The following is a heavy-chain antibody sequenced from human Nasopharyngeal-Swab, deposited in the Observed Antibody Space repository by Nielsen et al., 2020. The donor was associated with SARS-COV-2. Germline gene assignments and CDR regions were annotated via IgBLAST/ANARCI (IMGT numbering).Heavy chain of an antibody. V-gene: IGHV4-31*03. CDR3: ARAPRITIFGVVQPFDY. D-gene: IGHD3-3*01. CDR1: GGSISSGGYY. CDR2: IYYSGST. Sequence: SETLSLTCTVSGGSISSGGYYWSWIRQHPGKGLEWIGYIYYSGSTYYNPSLKSRVTISVDTSKNQFSLKLSSVTAADTAVYYCARAPRITIFGVVQPFDYWGQGTLVTVSS. J-gene: IGHJ4*02.